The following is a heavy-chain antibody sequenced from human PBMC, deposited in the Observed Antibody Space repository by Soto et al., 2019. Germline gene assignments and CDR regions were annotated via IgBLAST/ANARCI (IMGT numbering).Heavy chain of an antibody. J-gene: IGHJ6*02. Sequence: TGGSLRLSCAASGFTFSSYWMSWVRQAPGKGLEWVANIKQDGSEKYYVDSVKGRFTISRDNAKNSLYLQMNSLRAEDTAVYYCARSDGLYCSSTSCRPYYYYYYGMDVWGQGTTVTVSS. D-gene: IGHD2-2*01. CDR1: GFTFSSYW. CDR2: IKQDGSEK. V-gene: IGHV3-7*01. CDR3: ARSDGLYCSSTSCRPYYYYYYGMDV.